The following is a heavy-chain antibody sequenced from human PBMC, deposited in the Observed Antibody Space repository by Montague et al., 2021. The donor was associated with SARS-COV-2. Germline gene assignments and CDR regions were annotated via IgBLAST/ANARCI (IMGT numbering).Heavy chain of an antibody. CDR2: INDRGVTNY. CDR3: TRWDPQTLTVISLRGKSANDY. Sequence: SETLSLTCAVYGESFSGFFWSWICQPPGKGLEWIAEINDRGVTNYNYNPSLGSRVTISADTSKNQSSLKLRSVTAADTAVYYCTRWDPQTLTVISLRGKSANDYWGQGTLVTVSS. D-gene: IGHD4-11*01. J-gene: IGHJ4*02. CDR1: GESFSGFF. V-gene: IGHV4-34*01.